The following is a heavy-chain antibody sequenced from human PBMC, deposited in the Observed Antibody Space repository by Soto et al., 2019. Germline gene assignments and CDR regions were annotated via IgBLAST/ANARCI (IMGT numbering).Heavy chain of an antibody. CDR2: TYYGASS. J-gene: IGHJ4*02. V-gene: IGHV4-38-2*01. CDR1: GYSISSGYY. D-gene: IGHD6-13*01. Sequence: ETLSLTCAVSGYSISSGYYWGWIRQPPGKGLEWLGTTYYGASSYYNPSLRSRITILLDASTNQLSLKLSSVTAADTAVYFCVRVAGSASWYETDSWGQGILVTVSS. CDR3: VRVAGSASWYETDS.